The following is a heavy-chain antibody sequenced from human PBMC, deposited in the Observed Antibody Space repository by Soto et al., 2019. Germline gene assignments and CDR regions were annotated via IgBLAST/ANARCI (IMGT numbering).Heavy chain of an antibody. J-gene: IGHJ3*02. CDR3: ATGQQGRVADI. CDR1: ESTVSAYY. V-gene: IGHV3-11*03. Sequence: PGGSLRLSCSASESTVSAYYMAWIRQAPGKGLEWISYISDDSRYRNYADSVKGRFTISRDNAKNSLYLQINSLTVEDTAVYFCATGQQGRVADIWGQGTMVTVSS. CDR2: ISDDSRYR. D-gene: IGHD6-13*01.